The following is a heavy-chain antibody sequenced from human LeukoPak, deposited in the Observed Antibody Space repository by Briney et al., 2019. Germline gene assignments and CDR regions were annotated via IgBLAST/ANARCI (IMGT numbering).Heavy chain of an antibody. V-gene: IGHV1-18*01. Sequence: ASVKVSCKASGYTFTSYGISWVRQAPGQGLEWMGWISAYNGNTNYAQKLQGRVTMTTDTSTSTAYMELRSLRSDDTAVYYCARGTHYYGSGSYYSNYYYYYMDAWGKGTTVTISS. D-gene: IGHD3-10*01. CDR1: GYTFTSYG. CDR2: ISAYNGNT. CDR3: ARGTHYYGSGSYYSNYYYYYMDA. J-gene: IGHJ6*03.